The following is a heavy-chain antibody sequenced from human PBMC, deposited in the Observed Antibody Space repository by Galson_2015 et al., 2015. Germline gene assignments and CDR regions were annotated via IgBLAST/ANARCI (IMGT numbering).Heavy chain of an antibody. CDR2: ISYDGSNK. CDR1: GFTFSSYG. D-gene: IGHD3-10*01. V-gene: IGHV3-30*18. Sequence: SLRLSCAASGFTFSSYGMHWVRQAPGKGLEWVAVISYDGSNKYYADSVKGRFTISRDNSKNTLYLQMNSLRAEETAVYYCAKDLEGSGSYFSEILAPTPGDYWGQGTLVTVSS. J-gene: IGHJ4*02. CDR3: AKDLEGSGSYFSEILAPTPGDY.